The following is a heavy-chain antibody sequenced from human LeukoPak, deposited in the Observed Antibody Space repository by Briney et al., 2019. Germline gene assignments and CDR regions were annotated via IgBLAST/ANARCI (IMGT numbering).Heavy chain of an antibody. V-gene: IGHV3-7*01. Sequence: GGSLRLSCEASGFTFSSYWMSWVRQAPGKGLEWVANMNQYGSEKYYVDSVKGRFTISRDNAKNSLYLQMNSLRAEDTAVYYCARSSSAAFDIWGQGTMVTVSS. CDR3: ARSSSAAFDI. CDR2: MNQYGSEK. CDR1: GFTFSSYW. D-gene: IGHD6-6*01. J-gene: IGHJ3*02.